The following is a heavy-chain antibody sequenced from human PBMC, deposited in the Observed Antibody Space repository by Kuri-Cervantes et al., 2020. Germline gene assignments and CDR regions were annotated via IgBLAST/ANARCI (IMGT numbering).Heavy chain of an antibody. D-gene: IGHD2-2*01. CDR3: AKAGCTFTSCYLNV. CDR2: IGGSGGPT. CDR1: GFTFSSYA. Sequence: GESLKISCAASGFTFSSYAMSWVRQAPGKGLEWVSVIGGSGGPTYNADSVEGRFTISRDDSKNILCLQMNSLRAEDTAVYYCAKAGCTFTSCYLNVWGQGTLVTVSS. J-gene: IGHJ4*02. V-gene: IGHV3-23*01.